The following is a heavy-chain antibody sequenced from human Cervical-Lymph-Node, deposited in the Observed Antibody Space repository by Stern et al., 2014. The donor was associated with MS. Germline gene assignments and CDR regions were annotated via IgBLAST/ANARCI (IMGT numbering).Heavy chain of an antibody. CDR3: AKGGSGSYLD. J-gene: IGHJ4*02. V-gene: IGHV3-30*04. Sequence: VQLVQSGGGVVQPGRSLRLSCAASGFIFRNYAAHWVRQPPGKGLEWVAIISFDGRDKYYTDSVKGRFTVSRDNSKNRLYLEMNSLRLEDTAVYYCAKGGSGSYLDWGQGSLVIVSS. CDR1: GFIFRNYA. CDR2: ISFDGRDK. D-gene: IGHD1-26*01.